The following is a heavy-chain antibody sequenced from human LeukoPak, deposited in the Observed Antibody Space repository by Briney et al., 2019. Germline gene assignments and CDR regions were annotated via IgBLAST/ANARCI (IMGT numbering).Heavy chain of an antibody. Sequence: GGSLRLSCAASGFTFSSYEMNWVRQAPGKGLEWVSYISSSSGSTIYYADSVKGRFTISRDNAKNSLYLQMNSLRAEDAAVYYCARVLQLSWFDPWGQGTLVTVSS. CDR1: GFTFSSYE. J-gene: IGHJ5*02. D-gene: IGHD2-2*01. CDR2: ISSSSGSTI. CDR3: ARVLQLSWFDP. V-gene: IGHV3-48*03.